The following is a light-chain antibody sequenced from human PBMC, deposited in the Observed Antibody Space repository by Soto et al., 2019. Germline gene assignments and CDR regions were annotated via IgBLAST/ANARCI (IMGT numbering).Light chain of an antibody. Sequence: QSALTQPRSVSGSPGQSVTISCTGTSSDVGGHNFVSWYQQHPGKAPQLMIYDVTKRPSGVPDRFSGSKSGNTASLTISGLQAEDEADYYCYSYVGSYTYVFGTGTKLTVL. CDR1: SSDVGGHNF. V-gene: IGLV2-11*01. J-gene: IGLJ1*01. CDR3: YSYVGSYTYV. CDR2: DVT.